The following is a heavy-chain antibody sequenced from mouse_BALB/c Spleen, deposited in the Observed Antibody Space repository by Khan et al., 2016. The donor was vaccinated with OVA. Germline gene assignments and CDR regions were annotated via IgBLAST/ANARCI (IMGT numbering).Heavy chain of an antibody. CDR1: GYIFTDYN. V-gene: IGHV1-77*01. J-gene: IGHJ3*01. Sequence: VQLQESGAELARPGASVKLSCKASGYIFTDYNINWMRQRTGQGLEWIGEIYPGSDNTYYNERFKGKATLTVDKSSSTAYMHLSSLTSEDSAVYFCTREWAAWFPYWGQGTLVTGSA. CDR2: IYPGSDNT. CDR3: TREWAAWFPY.